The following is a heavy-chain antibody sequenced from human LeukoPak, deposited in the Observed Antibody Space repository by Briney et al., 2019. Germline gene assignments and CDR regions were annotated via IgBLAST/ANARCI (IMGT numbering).Heavy chain of an antibody. D-gene: IGHD2-15*01. V-gene: IGHV4-34*01. CDR1: GGSFSGYY. CDR2: INHSGST. CDR3: ARGSGSRRAYYFDY. J-gene: IGHJ4*02. Sequence: PSETLSLTCAVYGGSFSGYYWSWIRQPPGKGLEWIGEINHSGSTYYNPSLKSRVTISVDTSKNQFSLKLSSVTAADTAVYYCARGSGSRRAYYFDYWGQGTLVTVSS.